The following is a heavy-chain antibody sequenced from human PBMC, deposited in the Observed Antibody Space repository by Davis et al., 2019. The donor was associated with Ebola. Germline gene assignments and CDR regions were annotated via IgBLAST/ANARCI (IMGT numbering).Heavy chain of an antibody. Sequence: ASVKVSCKASGYTFTSYGISWVRQAPGQGLEWMGWISGYNGNTKYAEHLQGRVTMTTDTSTSTAYMELSSLRSEDTAVYYCARGLRDSSSWLYYYGMDVWGQGTTVTVSS. D-gene: IGHD6-13*01. J-gene: IGHJ6*02. V-gene: IGHV1-18*01. CDR2: ISGYNGNT. CDR3: ARGLRDSSSWLYYYGMDV. CDR1: GYTFTSYG.